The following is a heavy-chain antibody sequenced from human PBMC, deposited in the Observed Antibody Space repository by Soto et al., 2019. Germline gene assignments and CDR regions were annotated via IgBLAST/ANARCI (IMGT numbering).Heavy chain of an antibody. CDR3: AGRVVVVGYYYYGMDV. V-gene: IGHV5-51*01. Sequence: PGESLKISCKGSGYSFTSYWIGWVRQMPGKGLEWMGTIYPGDSETTYSPSFQGQVTISADKSIRTAHLQWTSLKASDTAMYYCAGRVVVVGYYYYGMDVWGQGTTVTVSS. J-gene: IGHJ6*02. CDR1: GYSFTSYW. CDR2: IYPGDSET. D-gene: IGHD2-15*01.